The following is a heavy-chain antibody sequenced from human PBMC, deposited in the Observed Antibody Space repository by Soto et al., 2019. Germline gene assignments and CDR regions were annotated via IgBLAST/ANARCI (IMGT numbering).Heavy chain of an antibody. CDR1: GGSFSGYY. CDR2: INHSGST. Sequence: SETLSLTCAVYGGSFSGYYWSWIRQPPGKGLEWIGEINHSGSTNYNPSLKSRVTISVDTSKNQFSLKLSSVTAADTAVYYCARSRGTDIVVVPAAGAGWFDPWGREPWSPSPQ. V-gene: IGHV4-34*01. J-gene: IGHJ5*02. D-gene: IGHD2-2*01. CDR3: ARSRGTDIVVVPAAGAGWFDP.